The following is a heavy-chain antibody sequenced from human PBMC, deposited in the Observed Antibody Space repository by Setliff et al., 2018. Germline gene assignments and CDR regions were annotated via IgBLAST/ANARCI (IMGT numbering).Heavy chain of an antibody. Sequence: PGGSLRLSCAASGFTFSDAWMNWVRQAPGKGLEWVGRIKSKADGGTADFAAPVKGRFTISRDDSKNTMSLQMNSLKTEDTAVYYCTRGPGDYYGSGSYFFLRYFDYWGQGTLVTVSS. CDR2: IKSKADGGTA. CDR1: GFTFSDAW. D-gene: IGHD3-10*01. J-gene: IGHJ4*02. V-gene: IGHV3-15*01. CDR3: TRGPGDYYGSGSYFFLRYFDY.